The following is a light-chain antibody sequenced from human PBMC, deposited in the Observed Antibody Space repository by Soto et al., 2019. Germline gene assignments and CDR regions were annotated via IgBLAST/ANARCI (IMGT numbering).Light chain of an antibody. V-gene: IGLV7-46*01. CDR1: DGPVTSNHY. Sequence: QAVVTQEPSLTVSPGGTVTLTCGSSDGPVTSNHYPYWYQQRPGQVPRTLIYDTTNRQSWAPARFSGSLVGVKAALTLSGAQPEDEADYYCLPSDSGDRDFGGGTQLAVL. J-gene: IGLJ2*01. CDR3: LPSDSGDRD. CDR2: DTT.